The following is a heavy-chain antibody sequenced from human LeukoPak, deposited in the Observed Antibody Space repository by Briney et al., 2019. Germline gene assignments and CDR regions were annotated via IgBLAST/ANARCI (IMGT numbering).Heavy chain of an antibody. CDR3: ANIQLWSDYNWFDP. D-gene: IGHD5-18*01. CDR1: GYSFDYYW. V-gene: IGHV5-51*01. Sequence: GESLKISCKASGYSFDYYWIAWVRQMPGKGLEWMGIIYPDDSDSTYSPSFQGPVTISADKSISTAYLQWSSLKASDTAMYYCANIQLWSDYNWFDPWGQGTLVTVSS. CDR2: IYPDDSDS. J-gene: IGHJ5*02.